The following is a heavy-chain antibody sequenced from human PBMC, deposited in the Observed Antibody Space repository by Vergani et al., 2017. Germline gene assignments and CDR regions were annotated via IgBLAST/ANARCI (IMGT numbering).Heavy chain of an antibody. J-gene: IGHJ6*03. CDR1: GYTFTSYG. V-gene: IGHV1-18*01. CDR3: ASSPHCSSTSCYYYYYMDV. CDR2: ISAYNGNT. D-gene: IGHD2-2*01. Sequence: QVQLVQSGAEVKKPGASVKVSCKASGYTFTSYGISWVRQAPGQGLEWMGWISAYNGNTNYAQKLQGRVTMTTDKSTSTAYMELSSLRSEDTAVYYCASSPHCSSTSCYYYYYMDVWGKGTTVTVSS.